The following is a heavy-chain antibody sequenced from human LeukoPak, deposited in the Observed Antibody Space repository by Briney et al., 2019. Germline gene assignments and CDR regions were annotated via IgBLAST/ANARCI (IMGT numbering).Heavy chain of an antibody. CDR3: TTLYSGSYSDY. Sequence: PGGSLRLSCAASGFTFSSYGIHWVRQAPGKGLEWVALTSYDGTDTYYADSVKGRFTISRDNTKNTLYLQMDSLKTEDTAVYYCTTLYSGSYSDYWGQGTLVTVSS. CDR2: TSYDGTDT. J-gene: IGHJ4*02. CDR1: GFTFSSYG. D-gene: IGHD1-26*01. V-gene: IGHV3-30*03.